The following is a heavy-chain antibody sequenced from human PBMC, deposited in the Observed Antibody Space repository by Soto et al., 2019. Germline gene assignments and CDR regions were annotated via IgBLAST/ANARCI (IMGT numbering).Heavy chain of an antibody. D-gene: IGHD2-15*01. V-gene: IGHV4-31*03. CDR3: AGVRYCSGGSCYPRFDP. CDR1: GGSISSGGYY. CDR2: IYYSGST. J-gene: IGHJ5*02. Sequence: QVQLQESGPGLVKPSQTLSLTCTVSGGSISSGGYYWSWIRQHPGKGLEWIGYIYYSGSTYSNPSLKSRVTISVDTSKNQFSLKLSSVTAADTAVYYCAGVRYCSGGSCYPRFDPWGQGTLVTVSS.